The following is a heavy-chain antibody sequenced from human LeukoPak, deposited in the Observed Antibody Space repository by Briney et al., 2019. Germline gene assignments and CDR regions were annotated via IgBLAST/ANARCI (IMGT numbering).Heavy chain of an antibody. D-gene: IGHD3-22*01. Sequence: ASVKVSCKASGYTFTSYYINWVRQATGQGLEWMGCMNPNSGNTGYAQKFQGRVTMTRNTSISTAYMELRSLRSEDTAVYYCARASKPRTYYYASSGYWTFDYWGQGTLVTVSS. CDR2: MNPNSGNT. CDR1: GYTFTSYY. J-gene: IGHJ4*02. V-gene: IGHV1-8*01. CDR3: ARASKPRTYYYASSGYWTFDY.